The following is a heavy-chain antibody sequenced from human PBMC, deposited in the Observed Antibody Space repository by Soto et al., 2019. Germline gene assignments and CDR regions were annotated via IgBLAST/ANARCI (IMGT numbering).Heavy chain of an antibody. V-gene: IGHV3-30-3*01. Sequence: RLSCAASGFTFSSYAMHWVRQAPGKGLEWVAVISYDGSNKYYADSVKGRFTISRDNSKNTLYLQMNSLRAEDTAVYYCAGTVAALLDYWGQGTLVTVSS. J-gene: IGHJ4*02. CDR1: GFTFSSYA. D-gene: IGHD1-26*01. CDR3: AGTVAALLDY. CDR2: ISYDGSNK.